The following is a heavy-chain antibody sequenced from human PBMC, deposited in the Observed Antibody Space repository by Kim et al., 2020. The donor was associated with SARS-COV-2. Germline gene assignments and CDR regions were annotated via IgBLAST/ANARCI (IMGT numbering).Heavy chain of an antibody. V-gene: IGHV3-30*18. CDR3: AKDMVRGVIGIGA. CDR1: GFTFSSYG. CDR2: ISYDGSNK. D-gene: IGHD3-10*01. J-gene: IGHJ5*02. Sequence: GGSLRLSCAASGFTFSSYGMHWVRQAPGKGLEWVAVISYDGSNKYYADSVKGRFTISRDNSKNTLYLQMNSLRAEDTAVYYCAKDMVRGVIGIGAWGQGTLVTVSS.